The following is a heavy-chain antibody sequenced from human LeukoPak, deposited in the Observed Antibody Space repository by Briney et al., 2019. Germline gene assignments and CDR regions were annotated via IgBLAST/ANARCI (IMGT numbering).Heavy chain of an antibody. J-gene: IGHJ6*03. CDR1: GFTFDDYA. CDR3: AKGYCSSTSCYYYYYMDV. CDR2: IYSGGST. D-gene: IGHD2-2*01. Sequence: GGSLRLSCAASGFTFDDYAMHWVRQAPGKGLEWVSVIYSGGSTYYADSVKGRFTISRDNSKNTLYLQMNDLRADDTAVYYCAKGYCSSTSCYYYYYMDVWGKGTTVTVSS. V-gene: IGHV3-23*03.